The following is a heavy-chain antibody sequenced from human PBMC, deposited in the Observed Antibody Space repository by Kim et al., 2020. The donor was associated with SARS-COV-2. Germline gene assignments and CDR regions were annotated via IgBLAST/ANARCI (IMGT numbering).Heavy chain of an antibody. D-gene: IGHD6-19*01. CDR3: AKVLYSSGWGFTQGGYGMDV. V-gene: IGHV3-43*02. CDR1: GFTFDDYA. Sequence: AGSLRLSCAASGFTFDDYAMHWVRQAPGKGLEWVSLISGDGGSTYYADSVKGRFTISRDNSKNSLYLQMNSLRTEDTALYYCAKVLYSSGWGFTQGGYGMDVWGQGTTVTVSS. J-gene: IGHJ6*02. CDR2: ISGDGGST.